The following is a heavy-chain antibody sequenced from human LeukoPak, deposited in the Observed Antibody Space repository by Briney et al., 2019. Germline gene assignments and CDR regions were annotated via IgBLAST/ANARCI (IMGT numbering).Heavy chain of an antibody. Sequence: SVKVSXKASGGTFSSYAISWVRQAPGQGLEWMGRIIPIFGTANYAQKFQGRVTITTDESTSTAYMELSSLRSEDTAVYYCARGRAAGRSAGLDDYWGQGTLVTVSS. CDR1: GGTFSSYA. V-gene: IGHV1-69*05. D-gene: IGHD6-13*01. J-gene: IGHJ4*02. CDR2: IIPIFGTA. CDR3: ARGRAAGRSAGLDDY.